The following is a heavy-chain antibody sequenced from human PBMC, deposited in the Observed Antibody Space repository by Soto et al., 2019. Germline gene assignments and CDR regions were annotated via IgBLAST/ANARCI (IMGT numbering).Heavy chain of an antibody. D-gene: IGHD3-10*01. Sequence: SETLSLTCAVSGGSISSGGYSWSWIRQPPGKGLEWIGYIYHSGSTYYNPSLKSRVTISVDRSKYQFSLKLSSVTAADTAVYYCACAWFGDKSPFDYWGQGTLVTVSS. CDR3: ACAWFGDKSPFDY. J-gene: IGHJ4*02. CDR1: GGSISSGGYS. CDR2: IYHSGST. V-gene: IGHV4-30-2*02.